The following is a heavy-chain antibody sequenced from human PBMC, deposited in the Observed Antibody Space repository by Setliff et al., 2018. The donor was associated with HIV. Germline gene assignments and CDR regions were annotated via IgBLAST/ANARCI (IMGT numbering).Heavy chain of an antibody. CDR3: AKDFATVVGAMEYYFDY. D-gene: IGHD1-26*01. V-gene: IGHV3-30*14. CDR2: LSYDGNHY. CDR1: GFTFTNYV. J-gene: IGHJ4*02. Sequence: PGGSLRLSCAASGFTFTNYVMHWVRQAPGKGLEWVAVLSYDGNHYYYADSVKGRFSISRDNSKNTLFLQMNNLRPEDTAVYYCAKDFATVVGAMEYYFDYWGQGTLVTVSS.